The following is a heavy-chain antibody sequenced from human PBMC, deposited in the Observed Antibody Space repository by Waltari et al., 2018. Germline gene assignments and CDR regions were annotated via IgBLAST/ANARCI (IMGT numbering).Heavy chain of an antibody. CDR2: MAYTGTT. CDR3: ATYIGASVGTAAFDV. D-gene: IGHD5-12*01. Sequence: WFRQPPARCLEVIGTMAYTGTTYSSPSLQSRVTISRDTSKNQLSLKFGSVTAADTAVYYCATYIGASVGTAAFDVWGQGTMVTVSS. J-gene: IGHJ3*01. V-gene: IGHV4-39*01.